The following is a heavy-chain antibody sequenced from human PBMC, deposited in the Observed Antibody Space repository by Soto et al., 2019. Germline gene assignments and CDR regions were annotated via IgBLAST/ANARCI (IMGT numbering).Heavy chain of an antibody. Sequence: EVQLVESGGGLVQPGGSLRLSFAASGFTFSNYAMHWVRQAPGKGLEYVSTISSNGGSTYYASSVKGRFTISRDNSKNTLYLQMGSLRAEDMAVYYCASSRDGYSFDYWGQGTLVTVSS. V-gene: IGHV3-64*01. CDR2: ISSNGGST. J-gene: IGHJ4*02. CDR1: GFTFSNYA. D-gene: IGHD4-4*01. CDR3: ASSRDGYSFDY.